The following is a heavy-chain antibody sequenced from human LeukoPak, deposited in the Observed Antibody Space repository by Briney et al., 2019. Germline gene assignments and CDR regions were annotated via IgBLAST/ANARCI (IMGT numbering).Heavy chain of an antibody. D-gene: IGHD3-22*01. CDR1: GDTFTNYY. CDR3: ARTSDSSGYLLGY. J-gene: IGHJ4*02. Sequence: ASVKVSCKASGDTFTNYYMHWVRQAPRQGLEWMGWINPNSGGTNYAQKFQGRVTMTRDTSISTAYMELSRLRSDDTAVYYCARTSDSSGYLLGYWGQGTLVTVSS. V-gene: IGHV1-2*02. CDR2: INPNSGGT.